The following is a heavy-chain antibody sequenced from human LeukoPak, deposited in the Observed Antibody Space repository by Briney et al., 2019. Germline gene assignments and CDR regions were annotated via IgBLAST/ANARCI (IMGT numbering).Heavy chain of an antibody. D-gene: IGHD6-13*01. J-gene: IGHJ1*01. CDR1: GFTFSSYW. Sequence: GGSLRLSCAASGFTFSSYWMSWVRQAPGKGLVWVSRINSDGSSTSYADSVKGRFTISRDNAKNTLYLQMNSLRAEDTAVYYCARDSLAAAGPTSFFQHWGQGTLVTVSS. V-gene: IGHV3-74*01. CDR3: ARDSLAAAGPTSFFQH. CDR2: INSDGSST.